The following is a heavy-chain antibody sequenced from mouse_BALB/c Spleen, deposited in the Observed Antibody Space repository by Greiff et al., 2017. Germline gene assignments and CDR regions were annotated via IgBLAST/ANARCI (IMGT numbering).Heavy chain of an antibody. CDR3: ARNLDYSYYYAMDY. V-gene: IGHV2-2*01. CDR2: IWSGGST. Sequence: VQLVESGPGLVQPSQSLSITCTVSGFSLTSYGVHWVRQSPGKGLEWLGVIWSGGSTDYNAAFISRLSISKDNSKSQVFLKMNSLQTDDTAMYYCARNLDYSYYYAMDYWGQGTSVTVSS. CDR1: GFSLTSYG. J-gene: IGHJ4*01. D-gene: IGHD2-4*01.